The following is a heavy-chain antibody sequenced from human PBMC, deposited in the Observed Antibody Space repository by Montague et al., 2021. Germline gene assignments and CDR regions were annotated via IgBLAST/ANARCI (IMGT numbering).Heavy chain of an antibody. D-gene: IGHD1-26*01. Sequence: TLSLTCYVSGASFNYGDYYWTWIRQHPGKGLEWIGYIHYTGYTQYNPSLNSRLTLSVDTSKNQLSLMLNSVTAADTAVYYCAGDVGRDTPVGYFDSWGQGTRVTVSS. V-gene: IGHV4-31*03. CDR1: GASFNYGDYY. J-gene: IGHJ4*02. CDR2: IHYTGYT. CDR3: AGDVGRDTPVGYFDS.